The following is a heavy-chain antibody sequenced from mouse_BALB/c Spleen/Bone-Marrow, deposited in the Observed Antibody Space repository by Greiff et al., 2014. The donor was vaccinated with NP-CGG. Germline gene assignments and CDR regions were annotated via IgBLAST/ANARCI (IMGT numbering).Heavy chain of an antibody. V-gene: IGHV1-80*01. CDR1: GYAFSSYW. D-gene: IGHD2-4*01. J-gene: IGHJ3*01. Sequence: QVQLQQSGAELVRPGSSVKISCKASGYAFSSYWMNWVKQRPGQGLEWIGQIYPGDGDTNYNGKFKGKATLTADKSSSTAYMQLSSLTSEDSAVYFGAREGYDYDWFAYWGQGTLVTASA. CDR2: IYPGDGDT. CDR3: AREGYDYDWFAY.